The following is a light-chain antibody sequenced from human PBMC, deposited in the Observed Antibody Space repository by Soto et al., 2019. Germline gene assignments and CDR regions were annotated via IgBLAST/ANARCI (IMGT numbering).Light chain of an antibody. CDR3: CSYAGSGTYVV. J-gene: IGLJ2*01. Sequence: QSAPTQPASVSGSPGQSITISCTGTSSDVGSYNLVSWYQQHPGKVPKLMISEVTKRPSGVSNRFSGSKSGNTASLTISGLQAEDEADYYCCSYAGSGTYVVFGGGTKLTVL. V-gene: IGLV2-23*02. CDR1: SSDVGSYNL. CDR2: EVT.